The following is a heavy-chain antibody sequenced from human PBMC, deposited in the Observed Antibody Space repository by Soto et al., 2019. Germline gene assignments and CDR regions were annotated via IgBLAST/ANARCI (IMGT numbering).Heavy chain of an antibody. CDR2: MYHGGRT. J-gene: IGHJ4*02. V-gene: IGHV4-59*02. D-gene: IGHD2-8*01. CDR1: GDSVTNYF. Sequence: PSETLSLNCTVSGDSVTNYFWSWMRQPPGKGLEWIGHMYHGGRTNYSPSLKSRVTMSLDSSKNQFSLNLSSVTAADTAVYFCARDPGYCTNGVCPIFDFWGKGVLVT. CDR3: ARDPGYCTNGVCPIFDF.